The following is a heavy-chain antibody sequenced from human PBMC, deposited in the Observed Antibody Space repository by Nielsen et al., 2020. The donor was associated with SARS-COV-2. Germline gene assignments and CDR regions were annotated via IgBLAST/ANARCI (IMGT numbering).Heavy chain of an antibody. J-gene: IGHJ6*02. D-gene: IGHD3-10*01. CDR2: INHSGST. CDR3: ARRMDMVRGVIFDGMDV. Sequence: SETLSLTCAVYGGSFSGYYWSWIRQPPGKGLEWIGEINHSGSTYYNPSLKSRVTISVDTSKNQFSLKLSSVTAADTAVYYCARRMDMVRGVIFDGMDVWGQGTTVTVSS. CDR1: GGSFSGYY. V-gene: IGHV4-34*01.